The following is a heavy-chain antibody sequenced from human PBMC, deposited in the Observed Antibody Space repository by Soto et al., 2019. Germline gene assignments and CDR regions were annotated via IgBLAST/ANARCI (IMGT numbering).Heavy chain of an antibody. Sequence: SETLSLTCTVSGGSMSSYYWSWIRQRAGKGLEWIGRIYASGGTDYNPSFKSRVTMSIDMSKNQFSLKLSSVTAADTAVYFCARVKTVDYYGMGVWGQGTTVTVSS. V-gene: IGHV4-4*07. CDR1: GGSMSSYY. CDR2: IYASGGT. J-gene: IGHJ6*02. CDR3: ARVKTVDYYGMGV.